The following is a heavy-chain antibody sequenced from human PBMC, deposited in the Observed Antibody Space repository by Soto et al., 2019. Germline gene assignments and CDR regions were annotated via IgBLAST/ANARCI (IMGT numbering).Heavy chain of an antibody. V-gene: IGHV4-59*08. J-gene: IGHJ4*02. D-gene: IGHD6-19*01. CDR1: GGSIRSYY. Sequence: SETLSLTCTVSGGSIRSYYWSWIRQLPGKGLEWIGYIYYSGSTNYNPSLKSRVTISVDTSKNQFSLKLSSVTAADTAVYYCARRYGWNFDYWGKGTLVTVSS. CDR3: ARRYGWNFDY. CDR2: IYYSGST.